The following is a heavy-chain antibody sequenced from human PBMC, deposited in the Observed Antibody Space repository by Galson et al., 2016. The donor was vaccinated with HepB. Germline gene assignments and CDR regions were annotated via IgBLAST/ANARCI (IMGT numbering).Heavy chain of an antibody. CDR1: RLTFSSYW. D-gene: IGHD2-2*01. J-gene: IGHJ3*01. CDR2: INQGGSQT. CDR3: ARDLSPSYADNWYDALDL. V-gene: IGHV3-7*04. Sequence: SLRLSCAASRLTFSSYWMTWVRQAPGNGPEWMANINQGGSQTFYADSVKGRFTISRDNAKNSLYLQMHSLRPEDTAVYYCARDLSPSYADNWYDALDLWGQGTLVTVSS.